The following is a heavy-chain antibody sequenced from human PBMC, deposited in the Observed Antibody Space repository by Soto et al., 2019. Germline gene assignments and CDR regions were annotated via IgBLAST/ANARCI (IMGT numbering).Heavy chain of an antibody. J-gene: IGHJ6*02. CDR2: GSGYSGHS. D-gene: IGHD6-6*01. CDR3: ARDSSSWGYYYGMAV. CDR1: NETLTTYG. Sequence: QVHLVQSGAEVKKPGASVTVSCKASNETLTTYGISWVRQAPVQGLEWMGWGSGYSGHSSSAQEFQDRVIMSTDTSSKTAYLELRSLTSVDSSVYFCARDSSSWGYYYGMAVWSQGTTVTVCS. V-gene: IGHV1-18*01.